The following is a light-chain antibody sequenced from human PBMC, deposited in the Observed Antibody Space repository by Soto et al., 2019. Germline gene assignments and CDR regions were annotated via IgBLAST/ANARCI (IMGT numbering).Light chain of an antibody. J-gene: IGKJ5*01. CDR2: KVS. CDR3: MQGTPWPIT. CDR1: QSLVHSDGIAY. V-gene: IGKV2-30*02. Sequence: DVVMTQSPLSLPVTLGQPASISCRSNQSLVHSDGIAYFSWFQQRPGRSPRRLIYKVSNRDSGVPARFSGSGSGTDFALKISRVEAEDVGVYYCMQGTPWPITFGQGTRLEI.